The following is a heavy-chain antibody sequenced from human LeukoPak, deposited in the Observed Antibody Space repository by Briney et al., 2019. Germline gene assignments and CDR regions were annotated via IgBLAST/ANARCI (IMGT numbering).Heavy chain of an antibody. D-gene: IGHD2-21*02. CDR3: ARAPEEIIVVVTAIDY. CDR2: ISGSGGST. CDR1: GFTFSSYA. Sequence: GGSLRLSCAASGFTFSSYAMSWVRQAPGKGLEWVSAISGSGGSTYYADSVKGRFTISRDNSKNSLYLQMNSLRAEDTAVYYCARAPEEIIVVVTAIDYWGQGTLVTVSS. J-gene: IGHJ4*02. V-gene: IGHV3-23*01.